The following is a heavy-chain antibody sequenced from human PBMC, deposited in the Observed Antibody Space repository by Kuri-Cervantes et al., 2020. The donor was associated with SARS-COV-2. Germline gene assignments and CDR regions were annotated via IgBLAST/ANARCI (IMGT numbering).Heavy chain of an antibody. CDR1: GGSISSSSDY. V-gene: IGHV4-39*01. D-gene: IGHD6-19*01. Sequence: SETLSLTCTVSGGSISSSSDYWGWIRQPPGKGLEWIGSIYYSGSTYYNPSLKSRVTISVDTSKNQFSLKLSSVTAADTAVYYCARTAIAVAGTVDYWGQGTLVTVSS. CDR3: ARTAIAVAGTVDY. CDR2: IYYSGST. J-gene: IGHJ4*02.